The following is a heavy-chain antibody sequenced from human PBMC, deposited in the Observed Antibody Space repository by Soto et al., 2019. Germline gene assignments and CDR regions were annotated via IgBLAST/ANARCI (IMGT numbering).Heavy chain of an antibody. D-gene: IGHD2-2*01. CDR2: IYYSGST. J-gene: IGHJ4*02. V-gene: IGHV4-59*01. Sequence: PSETLSLTCTVSGGSISSYYWSWIRQPPGKGLEWIGYIYYSGSTNYNPSLKSRVTISVDTSKNQFSLKLSSVTAADTAVYYCARDEDYCSSTSCSQLWGQGTLVTVS. CDR1: GGSISSYY. CDR3: ARDEDYCSSTSCSQL.